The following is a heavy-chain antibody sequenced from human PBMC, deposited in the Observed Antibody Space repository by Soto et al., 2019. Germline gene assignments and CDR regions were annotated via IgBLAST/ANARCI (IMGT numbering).Heavy chain of an antibody. CDR1: GGTFSSYA. D-gene: IGHD3-3*01. CDR3: VKDWGHDFWSGYFNF. Sequence: ASVKVSCKASGGTFSSYAISWVRQAPGQGLEWMGGIIPIFGTANYAQKFQGRVTITADKSTSTAYMELSSLRSEDTALYYCVKDWGHDFWSGYFNFWGQGTPVTVSS. CDR2: IIPIFGTA. J-gene: IGHJ4*02. V-gene: IGHV1-69*06.